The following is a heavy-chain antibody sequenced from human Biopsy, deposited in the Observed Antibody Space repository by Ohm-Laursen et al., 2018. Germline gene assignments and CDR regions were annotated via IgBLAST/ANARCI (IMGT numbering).Heavy chain of an antibody. CDR3: GNEVYGRDY. J-gene: IGHJ4*02. CDR2: INQSGET. V-gene: IGHV4-34*08. D-gene: IGHD4-17*01. CDR1: GATFGDYY. Sequence: GTLSLTCTVYGATFGDYYWSWIRQPPGKGLEWIGQINQSGETKYNPSLQSRVTISAEVSKNQFSLKLRSLTAADTAIYYCGNEVYGRDYWGQGARVTVSS.